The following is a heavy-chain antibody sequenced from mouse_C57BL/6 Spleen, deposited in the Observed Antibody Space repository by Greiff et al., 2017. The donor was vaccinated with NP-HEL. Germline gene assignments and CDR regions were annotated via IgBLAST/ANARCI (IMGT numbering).Heavy chain of an antibody. CDR2: IDPETGGT. Sequence: VQRVESGAELVRPGASVTLSCKASGYTFTDYEMHWVKQTPVHGLEWIGAIDPETGGTAYNQKFKGKAILTADKSSSTAYMELRSLTSEDSAVYYCTRHGYFDYWGQGTTLTVSS. J-gene: IGHJ2*01. CDR1: GYTFTDYE. V-gene: IGHV1-15*01. CDR3: TRHGYFDY.